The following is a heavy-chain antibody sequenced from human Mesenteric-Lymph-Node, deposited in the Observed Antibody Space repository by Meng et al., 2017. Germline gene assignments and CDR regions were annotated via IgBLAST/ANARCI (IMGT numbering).Heavy chain of an antibody. D-gene: IGHD1-26*01. Sequence: SETLSPTFAVYGGSFSGYYWSWIRQPPGKGLEWIGEINHSGSTNYNPSLKSRVTISVDTYKNQFSLKLSSVTAADTAVYYCARESVGAVRGNDYWGQGTLVTVSS. CDR3: ARESVGAVRGNDY. CDR1: GGSFSGYY. V-gene: IGHV4-34*01. CDR2: INHSGST. J-gene: IGHJ4*02.